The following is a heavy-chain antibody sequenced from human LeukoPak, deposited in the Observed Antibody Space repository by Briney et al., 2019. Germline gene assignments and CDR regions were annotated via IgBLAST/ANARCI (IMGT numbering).Heavy chain of an antibody. V-gene: IGHV3-30*04. J-gene: IGHJ6*02. Sequence: GGSLRLSCAASGFTFSSYAMHWVRQAPGKGLEWVAVISYDGSNKYYADSVKGRFTISRDNSKNTPYLQMNSLRAEDTAVYYCARAYDSSGYYPYYYYYGMDVWGQGTTVTVSS. CDR1: GFTFSSYA. CDR3: ARAYDSSGYYPYYYYYGMDV. CDR2: ISYDGSNK. D-gene: IGHD3-22*01.